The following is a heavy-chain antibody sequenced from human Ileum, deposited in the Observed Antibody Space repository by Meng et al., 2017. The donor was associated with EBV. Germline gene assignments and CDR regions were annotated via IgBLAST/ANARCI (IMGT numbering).Heavy chain of an antibody. Sequence: QAQLVQSGGEVKKPGXSLKVSCKASGYTFTNYGITWVRQAPGQGLEWMGWISAYNGNTNYAQTLQGRVTMTTDTSTSTAYMELGSLRSDDTAVYYCARVEVGITSGDYWGQGTLVTVSS. J-gene: IGHJ4*02. CDR3: ARVEVGITSGDY. CDR2: ISAYNGNT. V-gene: IGHV1-18*01. CDR1: GYTFTNYG. D-gene: IGHD1-26*01.